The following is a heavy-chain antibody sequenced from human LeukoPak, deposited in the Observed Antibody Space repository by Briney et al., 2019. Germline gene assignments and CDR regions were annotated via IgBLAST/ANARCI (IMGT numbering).Heavy chain of an antibody. CDR2: ISGSGGGT. D-gene: IGHD3-10*01. CDR3: AKGDTVFRGGPGY. CDR1: GFTFSSYA. V-gene: IGHV3-23*01. Sequence: GGSLRLSCAASGFTFSSYAVSWVRQAPGKGLEWVSAISGSGGGTYYADSVKGRFTISRDDSQNTLYLQLNSLRAEDTAFYYCAKGDTVFRGGPGYWGQGTLVTVSS. J-gene: IGHJ4*02.